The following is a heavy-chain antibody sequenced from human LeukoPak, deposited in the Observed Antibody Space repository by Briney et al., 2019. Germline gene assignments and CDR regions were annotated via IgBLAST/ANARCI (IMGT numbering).Heavy chain of an antibody. D-gene: IGHD5-18*01. CDR3: ARGNSQPRGYSYGPRGYYFDY. CDR1: GFTFSSYA. CDR2: ISYDGSNK. V-gene: IGHV3-30*04. J-gene: IGHJ4*02. Sequence: GGSLRLSCAASGFTFSSYAMHWVRQAPGKGLEWVAVISYDGSNKYYADSVKGRFTISRDNSKNTLYLQMNSLRAEDTAVCYCARGNSQPRGYSYGPRGYYFDYWGQGTLVTVSS.